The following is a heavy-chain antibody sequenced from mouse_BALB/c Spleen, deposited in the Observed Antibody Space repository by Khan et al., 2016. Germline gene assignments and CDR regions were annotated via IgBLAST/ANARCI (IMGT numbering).Heavy chain of an antibody. Sequence: QIQLVQSGPELKKPGKTVKISCKASGYTFTNYGMNWVKQAPGKGLKWMGWINTYSGESTYADDFKGRFAFSLETSANTAYLQINNLKNEDTATNFCARYHDYYGSSRYFDVWGAGTTVTVSS. CDR1: GYTFTNYG. D-gene: IGHD1-1*01. CDR2: INTYSGES. J-gene: IGHJ1*01. V-gene: IGHV9-3-1*01. CDR3: ARYHDYYGSSRYFDV.